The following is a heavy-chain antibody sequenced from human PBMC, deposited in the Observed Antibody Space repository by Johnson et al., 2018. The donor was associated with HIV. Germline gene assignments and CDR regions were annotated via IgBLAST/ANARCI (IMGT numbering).Heavy chain of an antibody. J-gene: IGHJ3*02. CDR1: GFTFSSYA. Sequence: VQLVESGGGVVQPGRSLRLSCAASGFTFSSYAMHWVRQAPGKGLEWVAVISYDGSNKYYADSVKGRFTISRDNSRNTLYLQMNSLRAEDTAVYYCARGGDGYNSRFREPFGAFDICGQGTLVTVSS. CDR2: ISYDGSNK. D-gene: IGHD5-24*01. CDR3: ARGGDGYNSRFREPFGAFDI. V-gene: IGHV3-30*04.